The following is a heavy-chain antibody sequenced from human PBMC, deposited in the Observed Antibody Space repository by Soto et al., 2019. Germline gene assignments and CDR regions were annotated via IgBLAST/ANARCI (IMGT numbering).Heavy chain of an antibody. J-gene: IGHJ5*02. CDR1: GGSISSGGYY. CDR3: ARYRPGPTVNWFDP. CDR2: IYYSGST. Sequence: QVQLQESGPGLVKPSQTLSLTCTVSGGSISSGGYYWSWIRQHPGKGLEWIGYIYYSGSTYYNPSLKRRVTISVDTSKNQFSLKLSSVTAADTAVYYCARYRPGPTVNWFDPWGQGTLVTVSS. V-gene: IGHV4-31*03. D-gene: IGHD4-17*01.